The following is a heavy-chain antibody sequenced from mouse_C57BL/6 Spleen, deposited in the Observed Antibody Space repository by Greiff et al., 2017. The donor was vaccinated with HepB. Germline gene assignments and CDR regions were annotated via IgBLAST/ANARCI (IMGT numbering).Heavy chain of an antibody. CDR1: GYTFTSYW. CDR2: IYPSDSET. CDR3: ARNGGRRIYDGYLDY. J-gene: IGHJ2*01. D-gene: IGHD2-3*01. V-gene: IGHV1-61*01. Sequence: QVQLQQPGAELVRPGSSVKLSCKASGYTFTSYWMDWVKQRPGQGLEWIGNIYPSDSETHYNQKFKDKATLTVDKSSSTAYMPLSSLTSEDSAVYYCARNGGRRIYDGYLDYWGQGTTLTVSS.